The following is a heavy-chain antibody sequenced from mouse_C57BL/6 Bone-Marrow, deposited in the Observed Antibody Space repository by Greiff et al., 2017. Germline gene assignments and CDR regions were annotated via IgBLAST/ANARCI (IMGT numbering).Heavy chain of an antibody. CDR3: ARSYSSYGVYAMDY. D-gene: IGHD2-5*01. V-gene: IGHV5-4*01. Sequence: EVHLVESGGGLVKPGGSLKLSCAASGFTFSSYAMSWVRQTPEKRLEWVATISDGGSYTYYPDNVKGRFTISRDNAKNNLYLQMSHLKSEDTAMYYCARSYSSYGVYAMDYWGRGTSVTVSS. CDR2: ISDGGSYT. CDR1: GFTFSSYA. J-gene: IGHJ4*01.